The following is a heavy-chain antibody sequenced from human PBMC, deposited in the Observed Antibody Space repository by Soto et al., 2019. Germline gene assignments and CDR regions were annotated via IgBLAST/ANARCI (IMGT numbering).Heavy chain of an antibody. J-gene: IGHJ5*02. CDR3: ARRGWDEGYSGYDNWFDP. Sequence: PGESLKISCKGSGYSFTSYWIGWVRQMPGKGLGWMGIIYPGDSDTRYSPSFQGQVTISADKSISTAYLQWSSLKASDTAMYYCARRGWDEGYSGYDNWFDPWGQGTLVTVSS. V-gene: IGHV5-51*01. D-gene: IGHD5-12*01. CDR2: IYPGDSDT. CDR1: GYSFTSYW.